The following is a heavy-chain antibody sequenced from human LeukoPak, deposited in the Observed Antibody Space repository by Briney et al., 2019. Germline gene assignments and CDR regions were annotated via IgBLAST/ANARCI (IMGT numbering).Heavy chain of an antibody. CDR2: INTATANP. CDR3: ARQGPGYCGSTSCYGVAY. J-gene: IGHJ4*02. D-gene: IGHD2-2*01. V-gene: IGHV7-4-1*02. Sequence: GASVKVSCKASGYTFNSYAMNWVRQAPGQGLEWMGWINTATANPTYAQGFTGRFVFSFDTSVSTAYLQISSLKAEDTAVYYCARQGPGYCGSTSCYGVAYWGQGTLVTVSS. CDR1: GYTFNSYA.